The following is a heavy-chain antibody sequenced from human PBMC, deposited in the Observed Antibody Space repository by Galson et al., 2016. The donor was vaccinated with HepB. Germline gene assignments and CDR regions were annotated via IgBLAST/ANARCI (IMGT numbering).Heavy chain of an antibody. Sequence: SVKVSCKASGNTFTSYYMHWVRQAPGQGIEWMGIINPRGGSTSYAQKFQGRVSMTRDTSTSTVYMELSSLRSEDTAVYYCARGPDGSGWYSDRYNWFDPWGQGPLVTVSS. CDR3: ARGPDGSGWYSDRYNWFDP. J-gene: IGHJ5*02. D-gene: IGHD6-19*01. CDR1: GNTFTSYY. CDR2: INPRGGST. V-gene: IGHV1-46*03.